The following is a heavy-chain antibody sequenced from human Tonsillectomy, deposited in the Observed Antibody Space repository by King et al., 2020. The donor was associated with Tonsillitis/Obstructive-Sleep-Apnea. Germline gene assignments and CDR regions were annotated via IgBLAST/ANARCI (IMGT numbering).Heavy chain of an antibody. Sequence: QLVQSGGGLVQPGGSLRLSCAASGFTFSSYWMRWVRQAPGKGLECVANINQDGSERYYVDSVKGRFTISRDNAKNSLYLQMNGLRAEDTAVYYCARVAPIFGVVYYFDYWGQGTLVTVSS. CDR1: GFTFSSYW. CDR2: INQDGSER. D-gene: IGHD3-3*02. V-gene: IGHV3-7*03. CDR3: ARVAPIFGVVYYFDY. J-gene: IGHJ4*02.